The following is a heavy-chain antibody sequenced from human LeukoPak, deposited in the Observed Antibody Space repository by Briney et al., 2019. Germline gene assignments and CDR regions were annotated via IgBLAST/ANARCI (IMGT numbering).Heavy chain of an antibody. Sequence: SETLSLTCTVSGGSISSYYWSWIRQPPGKGLEWIGYIYYSASTNYNPSLKSRVTISVDTSKNQFSLKLSSVTAADTAVYYCARETTIFGVVAGFDPWGQGTLVTVSS. CDR1: GGSISSYY. J-gene: IGHJ5*02. CDR3: ARETTIFGVVAGFDP. D-gene: IGHD3-3*01. V-gene: IGHV4-59*01. CDR2: IYYSAST.